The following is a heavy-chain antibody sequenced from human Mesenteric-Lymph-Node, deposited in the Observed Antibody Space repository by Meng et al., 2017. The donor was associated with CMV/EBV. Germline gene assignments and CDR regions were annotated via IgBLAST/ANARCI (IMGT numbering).Heavy chain of an antibody. Sequence: GGSLRLSCAASGFTFDDYAMHWVRQAPGKGLEWVSGTSWNSGSIGYADSVKGRFTISRDNAKNSLYLQMNSLRAEDTALYYCAKCRSSNYYYGMDVWGQGTTVTVSS. D-gene: IGHD2-2*01. CDR3: AKCRSSNYYYGMDV. CDR1: GFTFDDYA. CDR2: TSWNSGSI. V-gene: IGHV3-9*01. J-gene: IGHJ6*02.